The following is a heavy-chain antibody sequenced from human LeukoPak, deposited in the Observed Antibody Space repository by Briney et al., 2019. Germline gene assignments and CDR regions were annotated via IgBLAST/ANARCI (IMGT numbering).Heavy chain of an antibody. Sequence: GSLRLSCAASGFTLSSYAMSWVRQAPGKGLVWVSAISGSGGSTYYADSVKGRFTISRDNSKNTLYLQMNSLRAEDTAVYYCAKLDIVAKGEDYWGQGTLVTVSS. CDR3: AKLDIVAKGEDY. V-gene: IGHV3-23*01. J-gene: IGHJ4*02. D-gene: IGHD5-12*01. CDR2: ISGSGGST. CDR1: GFTLSSYA.